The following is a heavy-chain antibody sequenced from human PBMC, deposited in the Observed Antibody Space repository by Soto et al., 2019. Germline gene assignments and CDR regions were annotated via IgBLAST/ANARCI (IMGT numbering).Heavy chain of an antibody. CDR1: GYTFTSYY. V-gene: IGHV1-46*01. D-gene: IGHD2-2*01. Sequence: ASVKVSCKASGYTFTSYYMHWVRQAPGQGLEWMGIINPSGGSTSYAQKFQGRVTMTRDTSTSTVYMELSSLRSEDTAVYYCARDQAGCTSCYEGPYYYYGMDVWGQGTTVTVSS. J-gene: IGHJ6*02. CDR3: ARDQAGCTSCYEGPYYYYGMDV. CDR2: INPSGGST.